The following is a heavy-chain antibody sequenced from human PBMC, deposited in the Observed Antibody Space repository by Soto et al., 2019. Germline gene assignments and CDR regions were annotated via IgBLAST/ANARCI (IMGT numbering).Heavy chain of an antibody. J-gene: IGHJ4*02. CDR2: IIPIFGTA. CDR1: GGTFSSYA. CDR3: ARDLPGCSGGSCYHDY. D-gene: IGHD2-15*01. V-gene: IGHV1-69*01. Sequence: QVQLVQSGAEVKKPGSSVKVSCKASGGTFSSYAISWVRQAPGQGLEWMGGIIPIFGTANYAQKFQGRVTIAADESTSTAYMELSSLRSEDTAVYYCARDLPGCSGGSCYHDYWGQGTLVTVSS.